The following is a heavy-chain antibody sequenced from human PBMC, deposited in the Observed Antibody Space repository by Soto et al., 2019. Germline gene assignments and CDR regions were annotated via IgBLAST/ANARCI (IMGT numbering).Heavy chain of an antibody. D-gene: IGHD3-3*01. CDR3: TTGSTSTKIY. V-gene: IGHV3-15*01. Sequence: EVQLVESGGGLVIPGGSLRLSCAASGFTFSNAWLSWVRQAPGKGLEWVGRIKSKTDGGTTDYTAPVKGRFTISRDDSENTLYLQMNRLKIEDTAVYYVTTGSTSTKIYWGQGTLVTVSS. CDR2: IKSKTDGGTT. J-gene: IGHJ4*02. CDR1: GFTFSNAW.